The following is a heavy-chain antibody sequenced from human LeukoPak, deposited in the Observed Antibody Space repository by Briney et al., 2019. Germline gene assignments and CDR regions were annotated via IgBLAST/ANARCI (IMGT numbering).Heavy chain of an antibody. D-gene: IGHD2-2*02. Sequence: PGRSLRLSCAASGFTFSSYAMHWVRQAPGKGLEWVSFISTSSSYIYYADSVKGRFTISRDNAKNSLYLQMNSLRAEDTAVYYCARDGSIPWGYYMDVWGKGTTVTISS. V-gene: IGHV3-21*01. CDR1: GFTFSSYA. J-gene: IGHJ6*03. CDR2: ISTSSSYI. CDR3: ARDGSIPWGYYMDV.